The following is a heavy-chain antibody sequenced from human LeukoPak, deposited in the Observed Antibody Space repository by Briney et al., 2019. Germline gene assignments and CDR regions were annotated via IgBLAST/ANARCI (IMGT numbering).Heavy chain of an antibody. CDR3: AKDLSDYDILTGYYLD. CDR2: MNPNSGNT. J-gene: IGHJ4*02. D-gene: IGHD3-9*01. CDR1: GYTFTSYD. V-gene: IGHV1-8*01. Sequence: ASVKVSCKASGYTFTSYDINWVRQATGQGLEWMGWMNPNSGNTGYAQKFQGRVTMTRNTSISTAYMELSSLRSEDTAVYYCAKDLSDYDILTGYYLDWGQGTLVTVSS.